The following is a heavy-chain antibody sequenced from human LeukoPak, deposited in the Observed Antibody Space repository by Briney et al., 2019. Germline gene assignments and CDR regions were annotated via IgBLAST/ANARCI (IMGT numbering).Heavy chain of an antibody. J-gene: IGHJ4*02. CDR3: ARGAVDYGDYEEVWGYYFDY. D-gene: IGHD4-17*01. CDR2: IYSGGST. Sequence: PGGSLRLSCAASGFTVSSNYMSWVRQAPGKGLEWVSVIYSGGSTYYADSVKGRFAISRHNSKNTLYLQMNSLRAEDTAVYYCARGAVDYGDYEEVWGYYFDYWGQGTLVTVSS. V-gene: IGHV3-53*04. CDR1: GFTVSSNY.